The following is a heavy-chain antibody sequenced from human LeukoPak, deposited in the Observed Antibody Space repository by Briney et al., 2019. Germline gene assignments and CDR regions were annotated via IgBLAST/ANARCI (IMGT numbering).Heavy chain of an antibody. CDR3: ARAREMGGSWPTDY. V-gene: IGHV3-21*01. CDR2: ISSTSSYI. D-gene: IGHD6-13*01. J-gene: IGHJ4*02. Sequence: GGSLRLSCAASGFTFSTYTMNWVRQAPGKGLEWVSSISSTSSYIYYADSVRGRFTISRDNAKNSLYLQMNSLRAEDTAVYFCARAREMGGSWPTDYWGQGTLVTVSS. CDR1: GFTFSTYT.